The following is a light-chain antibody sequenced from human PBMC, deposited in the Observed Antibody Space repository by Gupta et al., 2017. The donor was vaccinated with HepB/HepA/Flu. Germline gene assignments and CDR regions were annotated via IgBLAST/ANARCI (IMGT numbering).Light chain of an antibody. J-gene: IGKJ4*01. CDR1: QGISSL. V-gene: IGKV1-12*02. CDR2: AAS. CDR3: QQSNSFPFT. Sequence: DIQMTQSPSSVSASVGDRVTITCRASQGISSLLAWYQQKPGKAPNLLIYAASSSQSGVPSRFSGSGSGTDFTLTISSLQPEDFATYYCQQSNSFPFTFGGGTKVEIK.